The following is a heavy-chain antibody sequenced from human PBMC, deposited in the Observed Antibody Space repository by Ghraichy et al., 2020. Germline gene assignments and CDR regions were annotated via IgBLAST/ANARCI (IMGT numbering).Heavy chain of an antibody. CDR3: ATNSAWNYGY. Sequence: GESLNISCAASGFTFSSHWMSWVRQAPGKGLEWVANINRDGNDKYYMGSVRGRFTISRDNAKNSLYLQMNSLRAEDTAVYHCATNSAWNYGYWGQGSLVTVSS. V-gene: IGHV3-7*01. CDR2: INRDGNDK. D-gene: IGHD1-7*01. CDR1: GFTFSSHW. J-gene: IGHJ4*02.